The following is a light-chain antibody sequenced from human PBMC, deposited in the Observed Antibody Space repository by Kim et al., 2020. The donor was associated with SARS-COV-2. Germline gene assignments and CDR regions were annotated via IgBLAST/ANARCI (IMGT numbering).Light chain of an antibody. CDR3: QVWDTSSDYVV. CDR1: TIGSKS. Sequence: APGKTASITCGGNTIGSKSVHWYQQKPGQAPLLVIYYDSDRPSGIPERFSGSNSGNTATLSISRVEAGDEADYYCQVWDTSSDYVVFGGGTQLTVL. CDR2: YDS. J-gene: IGLJ2*01. V-gene: IGLV3-21*04.